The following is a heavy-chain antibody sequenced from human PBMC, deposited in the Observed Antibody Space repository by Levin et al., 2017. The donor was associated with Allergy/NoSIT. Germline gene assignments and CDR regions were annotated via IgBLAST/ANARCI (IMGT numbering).Heavy chain of an antibody. CDR1: GFTFSDYA. D-gene: IGHD5-24*01. Sequence: PGGSLRLSCAASGFTFSDYAMIWVRQAPGKGLEWVSGLSGTGGSTYYADSVKGRFTISRDNSETTFYLQLTSTRAADTAIYYCAKGMAKATRVEDYDYYYMDVWGKGATVTVSS. CDR2: LSGTGGST. V-gene: IGHV3-23*01. J-gene: IGHJ6*03. CDR3: AKGMAKATRVEDYDYYYMDV.